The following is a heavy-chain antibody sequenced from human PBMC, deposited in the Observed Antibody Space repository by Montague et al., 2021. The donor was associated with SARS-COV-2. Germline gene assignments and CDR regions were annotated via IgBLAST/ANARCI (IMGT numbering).Heavy chain of an antibody. V-gene: IGHV3-30-3*01. CDR1: GFTLGSYA. CDR2: ISYDGSNK. D-gene: IGHD6-19*01. Sequence: SLRLSCAASGFTLGSYAMHWVRQAPGKRLEWVAVISYDGSNKYYADSVKGRFTISRDNSKNTLYLQMNSLRAEDTAVYYCASEMIAVAGTAPFDYWGQGTLVTVSS. CDR3: ASEMIAVAGTAPFDY. J-gene: IGHJ4*02.